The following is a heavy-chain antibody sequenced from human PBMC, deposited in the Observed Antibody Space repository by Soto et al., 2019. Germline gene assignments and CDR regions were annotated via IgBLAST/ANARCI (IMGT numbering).Heavy chain of an antibody. J-gene: IGHJ5*02. CDR2: IYFSGTT. CDR3: ARLVPPGSRLAP. D-gene: IGHD2-2*01. V-gene: IGHV4-39*01. Sequence: PSETLSLTCTVSGGSISSSSYYWGWIRHPPGKGLEWIGSIYFSGTTYYNPSLKSRVTISVDTSKNQFSLKVTAVTAADTAVYYCARLVPPGSRLAPWGQGTLVTVS. CDR1: GGSISSSSYY.